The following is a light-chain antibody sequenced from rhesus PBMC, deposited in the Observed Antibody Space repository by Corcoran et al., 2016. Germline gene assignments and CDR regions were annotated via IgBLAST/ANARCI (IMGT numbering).Light chain of an antibody. V-gene: IGKV1-22*01. CDR3: LQYNSSPPYR. CDR2: KAS. J-gene: IGKJ2*01. Sequence: DIQMTQSPSSLSASVGDTVTITCRASQNIDRWLDWYQQKPGKAPNLLIYKASSLQSGVPSRFSGSGSGTDFTRTNSSLQPEDFATYYCLQYNSSPPYRFGQGTKVEIK. CDR1: QNIDRW.